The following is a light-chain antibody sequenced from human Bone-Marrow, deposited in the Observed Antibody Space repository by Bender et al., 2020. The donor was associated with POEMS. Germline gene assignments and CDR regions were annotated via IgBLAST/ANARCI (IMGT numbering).Light chain of an antibody. V-gene: IGLV2-14*03. J-gene: IGLJ2*01. Sequence: QSALTQPASVTGSPGQSITISCTGSSSDVGGYNYVSWYQQHPGKAPKLMIYDVSDRPSGVSNRFSGSKSGNTASLTISGLQAEDEADYHCTSYTSRSTVIFGGGTHLTVL. CDR1: SSDVGGYNY. CDR2: DVS. CDR3: TSYTSRSTVI.